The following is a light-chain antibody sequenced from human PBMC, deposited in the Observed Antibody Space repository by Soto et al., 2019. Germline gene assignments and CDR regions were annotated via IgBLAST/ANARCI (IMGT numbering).Light chain of an antibody. CDR3: QSYDSSLSGSVV. Sequence: QSVLTQPPSVSGAPGQRVTISCTGSSSNIGAGYDVHWYQQLPGTAPKLLIYGNSNRPSGVPDRFSGSKSGTSASLAITGLQAVDEADYYCQSYDSSLSGSVVFGGGIKLTVL. CDR2: GNS. V-gene: IGLV1-40*01. CDR1: SSNIGAGYD. J-gene: IGLJ2*01.